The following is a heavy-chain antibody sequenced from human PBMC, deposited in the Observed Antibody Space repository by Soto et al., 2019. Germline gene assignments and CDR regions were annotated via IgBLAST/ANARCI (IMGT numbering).Heavy chain of an antibody. CDR2: IDSSTKYT. Sequence: QVQLVESGGGLVRPGASLRLSCEASGFTFRDYYMTWFRQAPGKGLEWLSYIDSSTKYTNYADSVKGRFTISRDNAKNSLYLQMNSLRADDTAVYYCAREYYYTMDVWGQGTMVTVSS. V-gene: IGHV3-11*05. CDR3: AREYYYTMDV. J-gene: IGHJ6*02. CDR1: GFTFRDYY.